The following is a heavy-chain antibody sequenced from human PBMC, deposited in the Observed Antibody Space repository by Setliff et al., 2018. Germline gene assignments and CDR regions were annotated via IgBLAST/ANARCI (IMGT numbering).Heavy chain of an antibody. CDR3: ARAKGTTMATQYFDY. CDR2: INPDSRDT. V-gene: IGHV3-11*06. J-gene: IGHJ4*02. D-gene: IGHD3-10*01. CDR1: GFTFNNAW. Sequence: GGSLRLSCTASGFTFNNAWMSWVRQAPGKGLEWVSNINPDSRDTWYADPVKGRFTISRDNAKNSLYLQLNSLRAEDTAVYYCARAKGTTMATQYFDYWGQGTLVTVSS.